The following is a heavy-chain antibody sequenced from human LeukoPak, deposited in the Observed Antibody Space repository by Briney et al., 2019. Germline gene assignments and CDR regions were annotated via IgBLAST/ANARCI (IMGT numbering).Heavy chain of an antibody. CDR2: TYYRSKWFN. Sequence: SETLSLTCTVSGGSVSSGSYYWSWIRQSPSRGLEWLGRTYYRSKWFNDYAVSVKGRITINPDTSKNQFSLHLNSVTPEDTAVYYCGRAEHDWGSDYWGQGTLVTVSS. CDR3: GRAEHDWGSDY. J-gene: IGHJ4*02. CDR1: GGSVSSGSYY. D-gene: IGHD3-9*01. V-gene: IGHV6-1*01.